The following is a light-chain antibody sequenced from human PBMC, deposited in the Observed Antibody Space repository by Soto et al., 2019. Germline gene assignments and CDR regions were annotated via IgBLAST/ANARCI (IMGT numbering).Light chain of an antibody. J-gene: IGLJ1*01. CDR3: RSYTTRSTRV. Sequence: QSALAQPASVSGSPGQSITISCTGTSSDVGAYDFVSWYQQHPDKAPKLMIYEVSNRPSGVSYRFSGSKSVNTATLTISGLQAEDEADYYCRSYTTRSTRVFGTGTKLTVL. CDR2: EVS. CDR1: SSDVGAYDF. V-gene: IGLV2-14*03.